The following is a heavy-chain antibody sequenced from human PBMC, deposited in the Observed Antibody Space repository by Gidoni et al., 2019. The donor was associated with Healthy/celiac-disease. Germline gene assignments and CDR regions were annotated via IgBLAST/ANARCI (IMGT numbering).Heavy chain of an antibody. CDR1: GFTFSRYA. V-gene: IGHV3-30-3*01. CDR3: ARGNYDILTGYYPGGDY. J-gene: IGHJ4*02. Sequence: QVQLVESGGVVVQPGRSLRLPCAASGFTFSRYAMHWVRQAPGKGLEWVAVISYDGSNKYYADSVKGRFTISRDNSKNTLYLQMNSLRAEDTAVYYCARGNYDILTGYYPGGDYWGQGTLVTVSS. D-gene: IGHD3-9*01. CDR2: ISYDGSNK.